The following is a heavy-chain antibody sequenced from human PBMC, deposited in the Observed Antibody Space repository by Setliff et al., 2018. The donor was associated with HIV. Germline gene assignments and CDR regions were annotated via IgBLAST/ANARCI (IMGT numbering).Heavy chain of an antibody. Sequence: ASVKVSCKASGYTFTTYDITWVRQAPGQGLEWLGWISPYNGHTNFAQKFQGRVTMTTDTATSTAYMELSSLSSEDTAVFYCARVGHSSSYHYYGMDVWGQGTTVTVSS. D-gene: IGHD6-13*01. V-gene: IGHV1-18*01. CDR1: GYTFTTYD. CDR3: ARVGHSSSYHYYGMDV. J-gene: IGHJ6*02. CDR2: ISPYNGHT.